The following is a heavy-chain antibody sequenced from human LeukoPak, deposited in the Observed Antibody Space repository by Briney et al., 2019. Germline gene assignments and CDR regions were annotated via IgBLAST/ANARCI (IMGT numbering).Heavy chain of an antibody. D-gene: IGHD2-2*01. V-gene: IGHV3-23*01. CDR2: ISGSGGST. CDR1: GFTFSSYA. Sequence: PGGSLRLSCEASGFTFSSYAMSWVRQAPGKGLEWVSAISGSGGSTYYADSVKGRFTISRDNSKNTLYLQMNSLRAEDTAVYYCAKDIVVVPAANFDYWGQGTLVTVSS. CDR3: AKDIVVVPAANFDY. J-gene: IGHJ4*02.